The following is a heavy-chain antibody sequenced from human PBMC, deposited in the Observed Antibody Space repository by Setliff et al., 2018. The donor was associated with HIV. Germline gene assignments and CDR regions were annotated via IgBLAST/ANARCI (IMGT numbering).Heavy chain of an antibody. Sequence: GGSLRLSCAASGFTFRSYEMNWVRQAPGKGLEWVSYISRSGSTIHYADSVKGRFTISRDNAKNTQYLQMNSLRAEDTAVYYCARDHGYSYGTIDYWGQGTLVTVSS. J-gene: IGHJ4*02. V-gene: IGHV3-48*03. CDR2: ISRSGSTI. CDR1: GFTFRSYE. CDR3: ARDHGYSYGTIDY. D-gene: IGHD5-18*01.